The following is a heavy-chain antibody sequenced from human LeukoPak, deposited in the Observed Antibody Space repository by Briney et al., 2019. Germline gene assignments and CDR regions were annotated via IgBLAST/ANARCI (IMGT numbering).Heavy chain of an antibody. CDR1: GFTFSDYY. J-gene: IGHJ6*02. Sequence: PGGSLRLSCAASGFTFSDYYMSWIRQAPGKGLEWVSYISSSGSTIHYADSVKGRFTISRDNAKNSLYLQMNSLRAEDTAVYYCAREGYSSSSPYYYYGMDVWGQGTTVTVSS. CDR2: ISSSGSTI. CDR3: AREGYSSSSPYYYYGMDV. V-gene: IGHV3-11*01. D-gene: IGHD6-6*01.